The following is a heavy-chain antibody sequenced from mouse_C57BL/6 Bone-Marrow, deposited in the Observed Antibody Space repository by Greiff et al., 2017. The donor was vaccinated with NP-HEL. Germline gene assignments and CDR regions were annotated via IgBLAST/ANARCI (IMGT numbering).Heavy chain of an antibody. J-gene: IGHJ2*01. CDR2: IDPENGDT. CDR3: RGGNYGDY. CDR1: GFNIKDDY. Sequence: VQLKQSGAELVRPGASVKLSCTASGFNIKDDYMHWVKQRPEQGLEWIGWIDPENGDTEYASKFQGKATITADTSSNTAYLQLSSLTSEDTAVYYCRGGNYGDYWGQGTTLTVSS. V-gene: IGHV14-4*01.